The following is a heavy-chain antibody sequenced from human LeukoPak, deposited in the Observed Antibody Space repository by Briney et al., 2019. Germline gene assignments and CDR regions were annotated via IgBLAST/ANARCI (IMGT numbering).Heavy chain of an antibody. CDR1: GYTFTGYD. CDR2: INPNSGGT. CDR3: ARAKRVYSSSWYYYYYYMDV. V-gene: IGHV1-2*02. D-gene: IGHD6-13*01. J-gene: IGHJ6*03. Sequence: ASVKVSCKASGYTFTGYDMHWVRQAPGQGLEWMGWINPNSGGTNYAQKFQGRVAMTRDTSISTAYMELSRLRSDDTAVYYCARAKRVYSSSWYYYYYYMDVWGKGTTVTISS.